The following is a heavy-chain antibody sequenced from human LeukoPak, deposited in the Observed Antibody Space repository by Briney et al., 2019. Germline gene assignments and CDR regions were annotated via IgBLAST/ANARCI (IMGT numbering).Heavy chain of an antibody. CDR2: IYSGGST. J-gene: IGHJ6*02. CDR3: AREVAAAGTLVGMDV. V-gene: IGHV3-53*04. Sequence: GGSLRLSCAASGFTFSSYAMSWVRQAPGKGLEWVSVIYSGGSTYYADSVKGRFTISRHNSKNTLYLQMNSLRAEDTAVYYCAREVAAAGTLVGMDVWGQGTTVTVSS. D-gene: IGHD6-13*01. CDR1: GFTFSSYA.